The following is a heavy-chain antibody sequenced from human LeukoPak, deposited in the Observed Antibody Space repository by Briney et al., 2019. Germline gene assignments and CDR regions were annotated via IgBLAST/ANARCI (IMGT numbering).Heavy chain of an antibody. CDR1: GFTFSSFA. CDR3: AKDLGGDTPSYDFDY. D-gene: IGHD2-21*01. J-gene: IGHJ4*02. V-gene: IGHV3-23*01. CDR2: ISGSGRYT. Sequence: AESLRLSCAASGFTFSSFAMNWVRQAPGKGLEWVSGISGSGRYTSYAESVKGRFTISSANSTNTVYLQMYSLTPADPAVYYCAKDLGGDTPSYDFDYWGLGTLVTVSS.